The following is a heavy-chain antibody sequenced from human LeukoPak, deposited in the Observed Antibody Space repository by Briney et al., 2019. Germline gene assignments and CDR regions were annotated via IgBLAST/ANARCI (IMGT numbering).Heavy chain of an antibody. D-gene: IGHD3-3*01. J-gene: IGHJ5*02. CDR1: GYTFTSYD. Sequence: ALVKVSCKASGYTFTSYDINWVRQATGQGLEWMGWMNPNSGNTGYAQKFQGRVTITRNTSMSTAYMELSSLRSEDTAVYYCARGLYDFWSGYYTRAGFDPWGQGTLVTVSS. CDR3: ARGLYDFWSGYYTRAGFDP. V-gene: IGHV1-8*03. CDR2: MNPNSGNT.